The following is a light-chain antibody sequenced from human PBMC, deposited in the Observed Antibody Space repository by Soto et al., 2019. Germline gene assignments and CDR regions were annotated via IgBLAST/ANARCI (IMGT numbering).Light chain of an antibody. CDR1: SGSVSTNYY. CDR2: STN. CDR3: VLYMAGGISV. J-gene: IGLJ7*01. V-gene: IGLV8-61*01. Sequence: QTVVTQEPSFSVSPGGTGTLTCGLSSGSVSTNYYPSWYQQTPGQAPRTLIYSTNTRSSGVPDRFSGSILGNKAALTITGAQAEDESDYYCVLYMAGGISVFGGGTQLTVL.